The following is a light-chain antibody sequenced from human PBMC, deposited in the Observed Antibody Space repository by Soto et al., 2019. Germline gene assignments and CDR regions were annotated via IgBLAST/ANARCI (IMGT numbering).Light chain of an antibody. CDR2: DAS. V-gene: IGKV3-11*01. CDR3: QQYNSYSPIT. CDR1: QSISIY. J-gene: IGKJ5*01. Sequence: EIVLTHSPATLSLSPGERATLSFSASQSISIYLAWYQQKPGQAPRLLIYDASNRATGIPARFSGSGSGTDFTLTISSLQPDDFATYYCQQYNSYSPITFGQGTRLE.